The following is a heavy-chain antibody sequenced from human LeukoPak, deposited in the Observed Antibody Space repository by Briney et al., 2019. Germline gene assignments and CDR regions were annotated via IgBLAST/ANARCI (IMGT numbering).Heavy chain of an antibody. J-gene: IGHJ4*02. CDR3: AREGYGAYGLDN. V-gene: IGHV3-21*01. CDR2: ISSSSTYI. CDR1: GFIFSSYN. Sequence: TSGGSLRLYCVASGFIFSSYNINWVRHAPGKGLQWVSSISSSSTYIYYADSVKGRFTISRDNAKNSLDLQMDSLRVEDTAVYYCAREGYGAYGLDNWGQGILVTVSS. D-gene: IGHD5-12*01.